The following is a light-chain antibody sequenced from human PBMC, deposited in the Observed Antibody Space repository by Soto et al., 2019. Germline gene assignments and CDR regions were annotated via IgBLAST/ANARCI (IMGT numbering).Light chain of an antibody. Sequence: EIVLTQSPGTLSLSPGERATLSCRASQTVSSRCLAWYQQKPGQAPRLLIYAASSRANGIPDRFSGRGSATDFTLTISRLEPEDFAVYYCQQYNNWPYTFGQGTKLEIK. V-gene: IGKV3-20*01. CDR3: QQYNNWPYT. CDR2: AAS. J-gene: IGKJ2*01. CDR1: QTVSSRC.